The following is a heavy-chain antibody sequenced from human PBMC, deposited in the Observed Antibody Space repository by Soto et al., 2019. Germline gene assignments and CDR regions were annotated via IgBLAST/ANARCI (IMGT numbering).Heavy chain of an antibody. J-gene: IGHJ5*02. CDR1: GFTFSSYA. CDR2: ISGSGGST. D-gene: IGHD6-13*01. Sequence: TGGSLRLSCAASGFTFSSYAMSWVRQAPGKGLEWVSAISGSGGSTYYADSVKGRFTISRDNSKNTLYLQMNSLRAEDTAVYYCAKDLSSSWYFGLDPWGQGTLVTVSS. CDR3: AKDLSSSWYFGLDP. V-gene: IGHV3-23*01.